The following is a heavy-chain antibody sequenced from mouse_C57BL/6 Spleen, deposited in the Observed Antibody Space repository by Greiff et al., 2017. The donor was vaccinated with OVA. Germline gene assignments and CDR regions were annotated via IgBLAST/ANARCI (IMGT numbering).Heavy chain of an antibody. J-gene: IGHJ3*01. CDR2: IYPGSGST. V-gene: IGHV1-55*01. Sequence: QVQLQQPGAELVKPGASVKMSCKASGYTFTSYWITWVKQRPGQGLEWIGDIYPGSGSTNYNEKFKSKATLTVDTSSSTAYMQLSSLTSEDSAVYYCARNGYDPAWFAYWGQGTLVTGSA. D-gene: IGHD2-2*01. CDR3: ARNGYDPAWFAY. CDR1: GYTFTSYW.